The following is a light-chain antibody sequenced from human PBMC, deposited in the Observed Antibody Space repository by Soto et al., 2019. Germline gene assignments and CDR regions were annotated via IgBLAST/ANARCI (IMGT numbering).Light chain of an antibody. Sequence: DIQMTQSPSTLSASVGDRVTITCRASQNINNWLAWYQQKQGKAPKVLIHKASTLESGVPSRFIGSGSETEFTLTISCLQPDDFATYYCQQYNSYSEFTFGPGTKVDSK. CDR2: KAS. CDR3: QQYNSYSEFT. V-gene: IGKV1-5*03. J-gene: IGKJ3*01. CDR1: QNINNW.